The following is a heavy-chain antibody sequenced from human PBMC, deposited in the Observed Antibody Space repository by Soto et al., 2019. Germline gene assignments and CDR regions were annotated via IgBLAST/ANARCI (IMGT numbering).Heavy chain of an antibody. CDR1: GGSISSGDYY. CDR3: ARVPTYYYGSGSYSGNWFDP. CDR2: IYYSGST. J-gene: IGHJ5*02. V-gene: IGHV4-30-4*01. Sequence: QVQLQESGPGLVKPSQTLSLTCTVSGGSISSGDYYWSWIRQPPGKGLEWIGYIYYSGSTYYNPSLKSRVNISVDTSKNQFSLKLSSVTAADTAVYYCARVPTYYYGSGSYSGNWFDPWGQGTLVTVSS. D-gene: IGHD3-10*01.